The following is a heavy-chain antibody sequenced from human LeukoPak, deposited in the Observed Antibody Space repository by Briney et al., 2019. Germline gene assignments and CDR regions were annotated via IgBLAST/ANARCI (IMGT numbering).Heavy chain of an antibody. J-gene: IGHJ4*02. CDR1: GYTFTSYY. CDR3: ARSAITMVRGGGGYYFDY. Sequence: GASVKVSCKASGYTFTSYYMHWVRQAPGQGLEWMGRINPNSGGTNYAQKFQGRVTMTRDTSISTAYMELSRLRSDDTAVYYCARSAITMVRGGGGYYFDYWGQGTLVTVSS. CDR2: INPNSGGT. D-gene: IGHD3-10*01. V-gene: IGHV1-2*06.